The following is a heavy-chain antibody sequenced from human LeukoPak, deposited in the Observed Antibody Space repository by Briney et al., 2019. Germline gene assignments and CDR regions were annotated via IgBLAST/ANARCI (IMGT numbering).Heavy chain of an antibody. D-gene: IGHD3-10*01. CDR3: ARNRTGTFDF. CDR1: GYSFRDYG. J-gene: IGHJ4*02. CDR2: ISGDSYDT. Sequence: ASVKVSCKASGYSFRDYGINWVRQAPGQGLEWMGWISGDSYDTKYEQKLHGRVTMTTDTSTSTAYMELRSLRSDDTAVYYCARNRTGTFDFWGQGTLDTVSS. V-gene: IGHV1-18*01.